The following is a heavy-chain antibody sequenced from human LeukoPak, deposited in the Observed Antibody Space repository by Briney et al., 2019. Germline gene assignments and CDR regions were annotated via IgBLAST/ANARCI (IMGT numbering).Heavy chain of an antibody. CDR1: GFIFSSYW. D-gene: IGHD3-16*01. CDR2: INLDGSQK. J-gene: IGHJ6*03. V-gene: IGHV3-7*01. CDR3: AKDGVGESYYMDV. Sequence: AGGSLRLSCTGSGFIFSSYWMNWVRQAPGKGLEWVANINLDGSQKYYVDAVKGRFTISRDNAKNSLYLQMNSLRSEDTAVYYCAKDGVGESYYMDVWGKGTTVTVSS.